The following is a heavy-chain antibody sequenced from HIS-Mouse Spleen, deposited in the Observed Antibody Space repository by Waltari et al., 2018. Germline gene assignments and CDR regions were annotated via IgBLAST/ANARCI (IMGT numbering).Heavy chain of an antibody. J-gene: IGHJ3*02. CDR3: ARVGGQQLITDAFDI. Sequence: EVQLVESGGGLVQPGGSMRLSCAASWFTFSSYWMSWVGQAPGKGLEWVANRKKHGSEKHYVDSVKGRFTISRDNAKNSLYLQMNSLRAEDTAVYYCARVGGQQLITDAFDIWGQGTMVTVSS. V-gene: IGHV3-7*01. CDR2: RKKHGSEK. CDR1: WFTFSSYW. D-gene: IGHD6-13*01.